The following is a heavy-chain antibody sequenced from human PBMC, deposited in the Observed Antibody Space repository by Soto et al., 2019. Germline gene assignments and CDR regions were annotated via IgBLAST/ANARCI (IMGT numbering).Heavy chain of an antibody. CDR3: ARSIAAAGPYYYYMDV. CDR2: ISAYNGNT. V-gene: IGHV1-18*01. J-gene: IGHJ6*03. CDR1: GYTFTSYG. Sequence: ASVKVSCKASGYTFTSYGISWVRQAPGQGLEWMGWISAYNGNTNYAQKLQGRVTMTTDTSTSTAYMELRSLRSDDTAVYYCARSIAAAGPYYYYMDVWGKGTTATVSS. D-gene: IGHD6-13*01.